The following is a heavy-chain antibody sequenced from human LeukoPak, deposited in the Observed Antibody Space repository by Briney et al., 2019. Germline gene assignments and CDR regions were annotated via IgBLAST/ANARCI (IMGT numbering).Heavy chain of an antibody. J-gene: IGHJ4*02. D-gene: IGHD2-15*01. CDR2: IKEDGSEM. Sequence: PGGSLRLSCAASGLTFSTYWMTWVRQAPGKGLEWVANIKEDGSEMSYVDSVKGRFTISRDNAKNSLSLEMSSLRAEDTAVYYCARQRYSDYWGQGTLVTVSS. CDR1: GLTFSTYW. CDR3: ARQRYSDY. V-gene: IGHV3-7*01.